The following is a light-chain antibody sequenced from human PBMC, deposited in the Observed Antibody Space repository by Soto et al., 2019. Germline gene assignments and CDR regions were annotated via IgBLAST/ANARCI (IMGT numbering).Light chain of an antibody. CDR3: GTWDSSLSLV. CDR1: SSNIGNNY. J-gene: IGLJ3*02. Sequence: QSVLTQPPSVSAAPGQKVTISCSGSSSNIGNNYVSWYQQFPGAAPKLLIYDNNKRPSGIPDRFSGSKSGTSATLGITGLQTGDEADYYCGTWDSSLSLVFGGGTKLTVL. CDR2: DNN. V-gene: IGLV1-51*01.